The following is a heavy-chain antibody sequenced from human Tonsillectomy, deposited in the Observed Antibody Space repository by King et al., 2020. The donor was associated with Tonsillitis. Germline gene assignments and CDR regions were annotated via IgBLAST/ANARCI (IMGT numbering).Heavy chain of an antibody. V-gene: IGHV5-51*01. CDR2: IYLGDSDT. Sequence: QLVQSGAEVKKPGESLKISCKGFGYSFTNYWIGWVRQMPGKGLEWMGIIYLGDSDTRYSPPFQGQVTILADKSISTAYLQWSSLKASDTAMYYCARAREMAATNQGYFEYWGQGTLVTVSS. CDR3: ARAREMAATNQGYFEY. CDR1: GYSFTNYW. J-gene: IGHJ4*02. D-gene: IGHD5-24*01.